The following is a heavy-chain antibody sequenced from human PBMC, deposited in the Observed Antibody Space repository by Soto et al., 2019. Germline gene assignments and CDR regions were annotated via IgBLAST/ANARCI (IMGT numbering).Heavy chain of an antibody. Sequence: EVQLLESGGGLVQPGGSLRLSCAASGFTFSSYAMSWVRQAPGKGLEWVSAISGSGGSTYYADSVKGPFTISRDKSKNTLYLQMNSLRAEETALYYCAKLPSHYGSGSYAFDYWGQGTLVTVSS. V-gene: IGHV3-23*01. CDR3: AKLPSHYGSGSYAFDY. CDR2: ISGSGGST. CDR1: GFTFSSYA. J-gene: IGHJ4*02. D-gene: IGHD3-10*01.